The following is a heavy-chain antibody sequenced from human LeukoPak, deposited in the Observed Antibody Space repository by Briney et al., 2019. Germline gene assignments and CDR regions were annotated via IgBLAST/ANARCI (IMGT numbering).Heavy chain of an antibody. CDR1: GFTFSSYG. V-gene: IGHV3-33*01. CDR2: IWYDGNNK. J-gene: IGHJ6*04. D-gene: IGHD2-15*01. CDR3: ASSYFSDGSSYTGYYYGMDV. Sequence: PGRSLRLSCAASGFTFSSYGMHWVRQAPGKGLEWVALIWYDGNNKYYADSVKGRFTISRDNSKNMLYLQMNSLRAEDMAMFYCASSYFSDGSSYTGYYYGMDVWGKGTTVTVSS.